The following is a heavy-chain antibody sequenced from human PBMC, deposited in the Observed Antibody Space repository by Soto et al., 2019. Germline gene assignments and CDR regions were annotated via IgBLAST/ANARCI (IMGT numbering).Heavy chain of an antibody. J-gene: IGHJ4*02. V-gene: IGHV3-21*01. CDR1: GFTFSSYS. CDR2: ISSSSSYI. D-gene: IGHD1-1*01. Sequence: GGSLRLSCAASGFTFSSYSMNWVRQAPGKGLEWVSSISSSSSYIYYADSVKGRFTISRDNAKNSLYLQMNSLRAEDTAVYYCAREEGWNAEPYFDYWGQGTLVTVSS. CDR3: AREEGWNAEPYFDY.